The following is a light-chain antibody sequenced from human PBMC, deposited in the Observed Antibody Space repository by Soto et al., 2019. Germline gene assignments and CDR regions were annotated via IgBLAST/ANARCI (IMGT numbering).Light chain of an antibody. CDR3: QQSYTTPAGT. V-gene: IGKV1-39*01. J-gene: IGKJ1*01. Sequence: DIQMTQSPSSLSASVGERVTITCRGSQSIRTFLNCYQQTPGKAPKLLIYGASSLQSGVPSRFSGSGSGTDFTLIINSLQPEDFATYYCQQSYTTPAGTFGQGTKVDIK. CDR1: QSIRTF. CDR2: GAS.